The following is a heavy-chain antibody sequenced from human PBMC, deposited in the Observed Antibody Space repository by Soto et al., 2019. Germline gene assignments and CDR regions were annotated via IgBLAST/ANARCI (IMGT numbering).Heavy chain of an antibody. J-gene: IGHJ5*02. V-gene: IGHV4-59*01. CDR2: IYNSGRGST. CDR1: GSSMNTYY. D-gene: IGHD6-13*01. Sequence: LSLTGSVSGSSMNTYYWHWIRQPPGKGLEWIGLIYNSGRGSTGSNPSLTSRVTFSIETSKNQFSLKLDSVTAADTAVYYCARVGSWYGGWFDPWGQGTLVTVSS. CDR3: ARVGSWYGGWFDP.